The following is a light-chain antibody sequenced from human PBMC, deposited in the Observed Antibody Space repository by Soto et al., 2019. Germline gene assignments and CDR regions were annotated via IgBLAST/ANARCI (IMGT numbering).Light chain of an antibody. CDR1: NIGSKN. CDR3: QVWDSSTVV. V-gene: IGLV3-9*01. Sequence: SSELTQPLSVSVALGQTARITCGGNNIGSKNEHWYQQKPGQAPVLVIYRDSNRPSGIPERFSGSNSGNTATLTISRAQAGDEADYYCQVWDSSTVVFGGGTKLTVL. J-gene: IGLJ2*01. CDR2: RDS.